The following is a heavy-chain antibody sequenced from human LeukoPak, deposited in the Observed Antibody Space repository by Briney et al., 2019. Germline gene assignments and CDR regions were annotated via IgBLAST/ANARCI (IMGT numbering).Heavy chain of an antibody. CDR2: IYYSGST. Sequence: SETLSLTCTVSGGSIINSNYYWAWMRQPPGKELEWIANIYYSGSTYYNPSLKSRVTISVDTSKNQFSLKLSSVTAADTAVYYCARHSRILFDPWGQGTLVTVSS. D-gene: IGHD2-2*01. CDR3: ARHSRILFDP. CDR1: GGSIINSNYY. V-gene: IGHV4-39*01. J-gene: IGHJ5*02.